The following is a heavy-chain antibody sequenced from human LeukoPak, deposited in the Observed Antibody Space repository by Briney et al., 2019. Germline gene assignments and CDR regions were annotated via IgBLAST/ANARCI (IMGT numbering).Heavy chain of an antibody. Sequence: PSQTLSLTCTVSGGSISSGSYYWRWIRQPAGKGLEWIGRIYTSGSTNYNPSLKSRVTISVDTSKNQFSLKLSSVTAADTAVYYCARGRWELLPHFDYWGQGTLVTVSS. V-gene: IGHV4-61*02. CDR3: ARGRWELLPHFDY. D-gene: IGHD1-26*01. CDR1: GGSISSGSYY. J-gene: IGHJ4*02. CDR2: IYTSGST.